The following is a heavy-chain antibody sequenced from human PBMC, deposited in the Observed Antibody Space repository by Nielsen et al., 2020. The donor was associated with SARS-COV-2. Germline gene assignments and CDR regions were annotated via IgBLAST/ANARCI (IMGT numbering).Heavy chain of an antibody. D-gene: IGHD3-10*01. CDR2: IKQDGSEK. CDR3: ARGRYYGSGSYRYYYGMDV. V-gene: IGHV3-7*03. J-gene: IGHJ6*02. Sequence: VRQAPGKGLEWVANIKQDGSEKYYVDSVKGRFTISRDNANNSLYLQMNSLRDEDTAVYYCARGRYYGSGSYRYYYGMDVWGQGTTVTVSS.